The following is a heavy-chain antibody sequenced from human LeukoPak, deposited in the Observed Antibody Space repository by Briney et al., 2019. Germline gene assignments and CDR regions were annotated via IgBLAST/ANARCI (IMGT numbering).Heavy chain of an antibody. V-gene: IGHV1-24*01. D-gene: IGHD3-10*01. CDR2: FDRVDGET. J-gene: IGHJ4*02. CDR1: GYTLTEFS. Sequence: ASVKVSCKGSGYTLTEFSIQGVLQAPGKGLEWMGGFDRVDGETIYALKFQGRVTMTEDTSTDTAYMELSSLRSEDTAVYYCAIEPLYYYASGSQMDYWGQGTLVTVSS. CDR3: AIEPLYYYASGSQMDY.